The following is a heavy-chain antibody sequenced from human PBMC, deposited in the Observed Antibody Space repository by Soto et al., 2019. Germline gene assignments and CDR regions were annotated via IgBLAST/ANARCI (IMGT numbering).Heavy chain of an antibody. D-gene: IGHD6-6*01. J-gene: IGHJ6*02. Sequence: PGESLKISCKGSGYSFTSYWIGWVRQMPGKGLEWMGIIYPGDSDTRYSPSFQGQVTISADKSISTAYLQWSSLKASDTAMYYCASAREYSSSPSYGMDVWGQGTTVTVSS. V-gene: IGHV5-51*01. CDR3: ASAREYSSSPSYGMDV. CDR1: GYSFTSYW. CDR2: IYPGDSDT.